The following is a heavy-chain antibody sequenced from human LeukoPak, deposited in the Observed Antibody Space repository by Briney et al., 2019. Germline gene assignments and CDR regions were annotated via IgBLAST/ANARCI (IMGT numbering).Heavy chain of an antibody. D-gene: IGHD1-1*01. Sequence: GGSLRLSCAASGFTFSSFDMLWVRQPPGQGLEWVSTIGTASDTYYPGSVEGRFTLSRDNAKNSLYLQMNSLTAGDTAVYYCARGPPRGKYYYMDVWGKGTTVTVSS. CDR3: ARGPPRGKYYYMDV. CDR2: IGTASDT. J-gene: IGHJ6*03. CDR1: GFTFSSFD. V-gene: IGHV3-13*01.